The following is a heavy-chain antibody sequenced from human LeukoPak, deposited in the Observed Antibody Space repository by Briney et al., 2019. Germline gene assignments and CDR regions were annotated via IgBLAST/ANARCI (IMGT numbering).Heavy chain of an antibody. CDR2: INHSGST. J-gene: IGHJ4*02. V-gene: IGHV4-34*01. Sequence: SETLSLTCAVYGGSLSGYYWSWIRQPPGKGLEWIGEINHSGSTNYNPSLKSRVTISVDTSKNQFSLKLSSVTAADTAVYYCARGVLLPFRVRRGFDYWGQGTLVTVSS. CDR1: GGSLSGYY. D-gene: IGHD3-10*01. CDR3: ARGVLLPFRVRRGFDY.